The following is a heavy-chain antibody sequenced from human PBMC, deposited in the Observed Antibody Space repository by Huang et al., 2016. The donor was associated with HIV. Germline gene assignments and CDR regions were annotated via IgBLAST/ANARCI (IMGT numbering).Heavy chain of an antibody. D-gene: IGHD3-10*01. J-gene: IGHJ5*02. CDR3: AHSWDYYGSGSLSGWFDP. V-gene: IGHV2-5*02. Sequence: QITLKESGPTLVKPRQTLTLTCTFSGFSLSSSGVGVGWIRQPPGKALDWLAIIYWDYDKRYNPTLNNRLTITKDTSKNQVLLIMTNMDPVDTATYYCAHSWDYYGSGSLSGWFDPWGQGTLVTVSS. CDR2: IYWDYDK. CDR1: GFSLSSSGVG.